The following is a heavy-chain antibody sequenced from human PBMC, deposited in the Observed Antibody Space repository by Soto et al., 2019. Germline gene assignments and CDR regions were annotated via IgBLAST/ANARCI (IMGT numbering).Heavy chain of an antibody. CDR1: GGPISSGDYY. CDR3: ARDLGTMVRGVIINYYGMDV. V-gene: IGHV4-30-4*01. D-gene: IGHD3-10*01. Sequence: TVSGGPISSGDYYWSWIRQPPGKGLEWIGYIYYSGSTYYNPSLKSRVTISVDTSKNQFSLKLSSVTAADTAVYYCARDLGTMVRGVIINYYGMDVWGQGTTVTVSS. CDR2: IYYSGST. J-gene: IGHJ6*02.